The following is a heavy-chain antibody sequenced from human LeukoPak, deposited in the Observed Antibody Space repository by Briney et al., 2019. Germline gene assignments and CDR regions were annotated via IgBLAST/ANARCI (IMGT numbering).Heavy chain of an antibody. Sequence: GESLKISCKGSGYSFTSYWIGWVRQMPGKGLEWMGIIYPGDSDTRYSPSFQGQVTISADKSISTAYLQWSSLKASDTAMYYCARLYLYSSSWSPSHFDYWGQGTLVTVSS. V-gene: IGHV5-51*01. CDR3: ARLYLYSSSWSPSHFDY. CDR2: IYPGDSDT. J-gene: IGHJ4*02. D-gene: IGHD6-13*01. CDR1: GYSFTSYW.